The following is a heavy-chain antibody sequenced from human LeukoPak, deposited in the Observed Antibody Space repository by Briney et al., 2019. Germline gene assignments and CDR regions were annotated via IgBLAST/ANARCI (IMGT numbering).Heavy chain of an antibody. CDR1: GFTFSSYC. CDR2: MRYDGSNK. Sequence: PGGSLRLSCAASGFTFSSYCMHWVRQAPGKGLEWVAFMRYDGSNKYYADSVKGRFTISRDNSKNTLFLQMNSLRAEDTAVYYCAKDRTYQQKSYCYYGVDVWGQGTTVTVSS. V-gene: IGHV3-30*02. D-gene: IGHD1/OR15-1a*01. J-gene: IGHJ6*02. CDR3: AKDRTYQQKSYCYYGVDV.